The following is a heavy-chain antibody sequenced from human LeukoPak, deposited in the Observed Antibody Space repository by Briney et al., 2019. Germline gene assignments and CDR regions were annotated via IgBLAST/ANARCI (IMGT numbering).Heavy chain of an antibody. Sequence: GGSLRLSCAASGFTFSSYWMHWVRQAPGKGLVWVSRINSDGSSTSYADSVKGRFTISRDNAKNTLYLQMNSLRAEDTAVYYCAAGSIAARYYGYWGQGTLVTVPS. V-gene: IGHV3-74*01. CDR3: AAGSIAARYYGY. J-gene: IGHJ4*02. D-gene: IGHD6-6*01. CDR1: GFTFSSYW. CDR2: INSDGSST.